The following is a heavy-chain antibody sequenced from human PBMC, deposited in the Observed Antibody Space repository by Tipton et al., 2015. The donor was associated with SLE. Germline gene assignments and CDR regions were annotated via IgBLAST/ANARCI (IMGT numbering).Heavy chain of an antibody. Sequence: TLSLTCAAYSGSFSEYFWSWIRQPPGKGLEWIGEFTRSGSTNYNPSLKGRVTISADMSKNQFSLNLKSMTAADTAVYYCARHAYDFFDWGQGTLVTVFS. V-gene: IGHV4-34*01. D-gene: IGHD3-3*01. CDR1: SGSFSEYF. J-gene: IGHJ4*02. CDR3: ARHAYDFFD. CDR2: FTRSGST.